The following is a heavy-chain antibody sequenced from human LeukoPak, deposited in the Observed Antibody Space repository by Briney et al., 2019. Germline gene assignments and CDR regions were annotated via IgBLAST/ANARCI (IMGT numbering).Heavy chain of an antibody. CDR2: IYSGGST. J-gene: IGHJ4*02. D-gene: IGHD3-10*02. CDR1: EYTVSSNY. Sequence: AGGSLRLSCAASEYTVSSNYMSWVRQAPGKGLEWVSVIYSGGSTYYADSVKGRFTISRDNSKNTLYLQMNSLRAEDTAVYYCAREVCLDYWGQGTLVTVSS. V-gene: IGHV3-53*01. CDR3: AREVCLDY.